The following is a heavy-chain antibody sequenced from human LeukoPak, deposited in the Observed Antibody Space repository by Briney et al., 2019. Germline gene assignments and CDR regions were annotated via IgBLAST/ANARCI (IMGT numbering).Heavy chain of an antibody. CDR1: GYTFTSYG. CDR2: ISAYNGNT. V-gene: IGHV1-18*01. D-gene: IGHD3-10*01. J-gene: IGHJ6*03. CDR3: ARAKIGYYGSGSYNYYMDV. Sequence: ASVKVSCKASGYTFTSYGISWVRQAPGQGLEWMGWISAYNGNTNYAQKLQGRVTMTTDTSTSTAYMELRSLRSDDTAVYYCARAKIGYYGSGSYNYYMDVWGKGTTVTVSS.